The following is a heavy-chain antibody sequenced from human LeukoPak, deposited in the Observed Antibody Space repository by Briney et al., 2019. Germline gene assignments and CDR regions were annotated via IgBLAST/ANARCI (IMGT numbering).Heavy chain of an antibody. J-gene: IGHJ4*02. CDR3: ATSDSRGYNGHFDY. CDR2: IYYSGST. D-gene: IGHD3-22*01. CDR1: GGSISSYY. V-gene: IGHV4-59*01. Sequence: KPSETLSLTCTVSGGSISSYYWSWIRQPPGKGLEWIGYIYYSGSTNYNPSLKSRVTISVDTSKNQFSLKLSSVTAADTAVYYCATSDSRGYNGHFDYWGQGTLVTVSS.